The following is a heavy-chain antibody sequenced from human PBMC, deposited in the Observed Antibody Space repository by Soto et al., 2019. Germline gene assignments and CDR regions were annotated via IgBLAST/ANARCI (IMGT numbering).Heavy chain of an antibody. D-gene: IGHD3-10*01. CDR1: GYTFTSYD. Sequence: QVQLVQSGAEVKKPGASVKVSCKASGYTFTSYDINWVRQATGLGLEWMGWMNPNSGNTGYARKFQGKVTMTRNSSISTAYMELSSLRSEDTAVYYCARGGTMVRGVIEPFDYWGQGTLVTVAS. J-gene: IGHJ4*02. V-gene: IGHV1-8*01. CDR2: MNPNSGNT. CDR3: ARGGTMVRGVIEPFDY.